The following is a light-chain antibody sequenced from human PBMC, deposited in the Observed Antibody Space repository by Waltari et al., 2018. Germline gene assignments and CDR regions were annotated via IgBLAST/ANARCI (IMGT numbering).Light chain of an antibody. CDR3: QYYGSSRT. Sequence: EIVLTQSPGTLSLSPGERVTLSCRASQTFASYYLAWYQQKPGQAPRLLMYAASHRATGIPDRFSGSGSGTDFTLTINRLEREDFAVYYCQYYGSSRTFGQGTKVEIK. CDR2: AAS. CDR1: QTFASYY. J-gene: IGKJ1*01. V-gene: IGKV3-20*01.